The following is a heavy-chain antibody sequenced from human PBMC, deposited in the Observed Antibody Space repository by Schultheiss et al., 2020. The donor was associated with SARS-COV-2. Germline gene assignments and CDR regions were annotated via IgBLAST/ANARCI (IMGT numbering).Heavy chain of an antibody. D-gene: IGHD3-16*01. V-gene: IGHV3-69-1*01. CDR2: ISSSDTI. Sequence: GGSLRLSCAASGFTFSSYAMSWVRQAPGKGLEWVSSISSSDTIYYADSVKGRFTISRDNAKNSLYLQMNSLRAEDTAVYYCARSGGDYVWGTEFDPWGQGTLVTVSS. J-gene: IGHJ5*02. CDR3: ARSGGDYVWGTEFDP. CDR1: GFTFSSYA.